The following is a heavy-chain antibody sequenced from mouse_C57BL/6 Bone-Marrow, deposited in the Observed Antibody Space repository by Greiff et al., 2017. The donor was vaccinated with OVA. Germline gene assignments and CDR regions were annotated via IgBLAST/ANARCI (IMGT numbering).Heavy chain of an antibody. J-gene: IGHJ2*01. Sequence: VQLQQPGAELVMPGASVKLSCKASGYPFTSYWMHWVKQRPGQGLEWDGEIDPSDSYTKYNQKFKGKSTLTVDKSSSTAYMQLSSLTSEDSAVYYCARSLYGVDYWGQGTTLTVSS. CDR2: IDPSDSYT. V-gene: IGHV1-69*01. D-gene: IGHD1-1*01. CDR3: ARSLYGVDY. CDR1: GYPFTSYW.